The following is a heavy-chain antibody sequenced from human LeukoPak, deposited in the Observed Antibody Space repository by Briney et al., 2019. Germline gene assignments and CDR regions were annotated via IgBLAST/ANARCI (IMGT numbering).Heavy chain of an antibody. CDR1: GYTFTGYY. CDR2: INPNSGGT. Sequence: ASVKVSCKASGYTFTGYYMHWVRQAPEQGLEWMGWINPNSGGTNYAQKFQGRVTMTRDTSISTAYMELSRLRSDDTAVYYCARERSITMIVVAIQGLDYWGQGTLVTVSS. D-gene: IGHD3-22*01. V-gene: IGHV1-2*02. CDR3: ARERSITMIVVAIQGLDY. J-gene: IGHJ4*02.